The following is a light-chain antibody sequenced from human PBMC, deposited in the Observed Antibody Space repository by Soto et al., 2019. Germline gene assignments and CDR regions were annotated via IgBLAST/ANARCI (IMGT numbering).Light chain of an antibody. CDR3: QQYGRSLFT. CDR1: QSVSSKY. V-gene: IGKV3-20*01. J-gene: IGKJ3*01. Sequence: EIVLTQSPGTLSLSPGERASLSCRASQSVSSKYLAWYQQKPGQAPRVLIYGTSIRASGVPERFSGGGSGTDFTLTITRLEPEDLEVYSCQQYGRSLFTFGPATKVDI. CDR2: GTS.